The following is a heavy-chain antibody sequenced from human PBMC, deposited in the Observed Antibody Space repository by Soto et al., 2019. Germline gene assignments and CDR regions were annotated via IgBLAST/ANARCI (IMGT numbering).Heavy chain of an antibody. J-gene: IGHJ4*02. CDR3: ARTTAVPNTLRSRYFFDY. D-gene: IGHD4-17*01. CDR2: VYYSGTT. Sequence: PSETLSLTCSVSGGPVSDKTYYWSWIRQPPGKRLEWIGYVYYSGTTNYNPSLKSRVTISVDLSKNRFSLRLSSVTTADTALYYCARTTAVPNTLRSRYFFDYWGQGTLFTVPS. CDR1: GGPVSDKTYY. V-gene: IGHV4-61*01.